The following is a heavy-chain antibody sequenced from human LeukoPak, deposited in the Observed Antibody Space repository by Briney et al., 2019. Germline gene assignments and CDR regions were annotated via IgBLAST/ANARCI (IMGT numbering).Heavy chain of an antibody. J-gene: IGHJ4*02. CDR3: ARLGYYDRCGYYCGYFDY. V-gene: IGHV5-51*01. CDR1: GYSFNSYW. CDR2: IYPGYSDT. D-gene: IGHD3-22*01. Sequence: GEALKIFCKGSGYSFNSYWNGRVRQMPGKGLEWMGIIYPGYSDTRYSPSFEGQVTISADKSISPAYLKWSSKKAPDSAMYCRARLGYYDRCGYYCGYFDYWGQGTLVSVSS.